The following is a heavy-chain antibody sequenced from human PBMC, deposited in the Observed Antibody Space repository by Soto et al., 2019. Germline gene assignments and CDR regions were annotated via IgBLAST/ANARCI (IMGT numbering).Heavy chain of an antibody. J-gene: IGHJ3*02. Sequence: PGESLKISCKGSGYSFTSYWISWVRQMPGKGLEWMGRIDPSDSYTNYSPSSQGHVTISADKSISTAYLQWSSLKASDTAMYYCTIFGVADDAFDIWGQGTMVTVSS. CDR2: IDPSDSYT. V-gene: IGHV5-10-1*01. CDR3: TIFGVADDAFDI. CDR1: GYSFTSYW. D-gene: IGHD3-3*01.